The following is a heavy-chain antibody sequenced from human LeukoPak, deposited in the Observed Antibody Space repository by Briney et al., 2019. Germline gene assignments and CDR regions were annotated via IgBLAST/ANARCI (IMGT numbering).Heavy chain of an antibody. CDR3: GGYYYDSSGYYLEYFQH. Sequence: SVKVSCKASGGTFSSYAISWVRQAPGQGLEWMGRIIPILGIANYAQKFQGRVTITADKSTSTAYMELSSLRSEDTAVYYCGGYYYDSSGYYLEYFQHWGQGTLVTVSS. J-gene: IGHJ1*01. D-gene: IGHD3-22*01. CDR1: GGTFSSYA. CDR2: IIPILGIA. V-gene: IGHV1-69*04.